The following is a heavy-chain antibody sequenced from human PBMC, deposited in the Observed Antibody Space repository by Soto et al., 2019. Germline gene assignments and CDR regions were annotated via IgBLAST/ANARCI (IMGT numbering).Heavy chain of an antibody. J-gene: IGHJ4*02. D-gene: IGHD1-7*01. V-gene: IGHV3-64*01. Sequence: EGQLAESGGGMVQPGGSLRLYCVASGFTFSRYDMHWVRQAPGKGLEYVSSISSNGGTTYYGNSVKGRFTISRDNSKNTLYLQMGSLRAEDMAVYYCVRRVSGNYDYWGQGTLVTVSS. CDR1: GFTFSRYD. CDR2: ISSNGGTT. CDR3: VRRVSGNYDY.